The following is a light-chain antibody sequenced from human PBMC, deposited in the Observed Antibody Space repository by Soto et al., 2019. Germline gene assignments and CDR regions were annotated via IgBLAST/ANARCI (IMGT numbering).Light chain of an antibody. V-gene: IGLV2-8*01. J-gene: IGLJ2*01. CDR1: SSDVGAYKY. CDR3: SSNVGTNKMV. Sequence: QSVLTQPPSASGSPGQSVTISCTGTSSDVGAYKYVSWYQQHPGKAPRLLIYEVTKRPSGVLDRFSGSKSGNTASLSVSGLQSEDEADYYCSSNVGTNKMVFGGGTKLTVL. CDR2: EVT.